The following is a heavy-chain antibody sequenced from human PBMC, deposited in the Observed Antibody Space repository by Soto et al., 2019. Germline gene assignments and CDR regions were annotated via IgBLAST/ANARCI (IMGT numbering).Heavy chain of an antibody. CDR3: ARGRQQSNHYYYYYGMDV. CDR1: GGSLSGYY. V-gene: IGHV4-34*01. Sequence: SXTLSLTCAVYGGSLSGYYWSWIRQPPVKGLEWIGEINHSGSTNYNPSLKSRVTISVDTSKNQFSLKLSSVTAADTAVYYCARGRQQSNHYYYYYGMDVWGQGTTVTVSS. J-gene: IGHJ6*02. CDR2: INHSGST. D-gene: IGHD6-13*01.